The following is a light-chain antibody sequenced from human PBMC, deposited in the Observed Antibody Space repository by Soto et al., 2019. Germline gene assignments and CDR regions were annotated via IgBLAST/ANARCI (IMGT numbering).Light chain of an antibody. Sequence: QSALTQPASVSGSPGQSITISCTGTSSDVGGYNYVSWYQQHPGKAPKLMIYDISNRPPGVSNRFSGSKSGNTASLTISGRQAEDEADYYCSSYTSSSTLEVVFGGGTKLTVL. CDR2: DIS. CDR1: SSDVGGYNY. V-gene: IGLV2-14*01. J-gene: IGLJ2*01. CDR3: SSYTSSSTLEVV.